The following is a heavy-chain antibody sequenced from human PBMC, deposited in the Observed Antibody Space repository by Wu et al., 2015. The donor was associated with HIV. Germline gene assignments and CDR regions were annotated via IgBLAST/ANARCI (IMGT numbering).Heavy chain of an antibody. J-gene: IGHJ4*02. CDR3: ATSRDGYNWGFDY. V-gene: IGHV1-69-2*01. Sequence: EVQLVQSGAEVKKLGATVKISCNVSGHTFIDYYMHWVQQAPGKGLEWMGLIDPEDGETKYAEKFQGRVIITADTSTDTAYMELSSLRSEDTAVYYCATSRDGYNWGFDYWGQGTLVTVS. D-gene: IGHD5-24*01. CDR1: GHTFIDYY. CDR2: IDPEDGET.